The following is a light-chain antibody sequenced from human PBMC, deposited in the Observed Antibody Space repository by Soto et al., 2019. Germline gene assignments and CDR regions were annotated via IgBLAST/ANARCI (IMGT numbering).Light chain of an antibody. V-gene: IGKV1-5*01. CDR3: QQYNNDTRT. CDR1: YSIIGW. Sequence: DIEMTQSPSTLPSSIGDGVTIGXRASYSIIGWLPWYQQQPGXAPKXXXDYXSNLERGGPSRLSGSGSATEFTLPISSLQPYDFATYYCQQYNNDTRTFGQGTKVDIK. J-gene: IGKJ1*01. CDR2: YXS.